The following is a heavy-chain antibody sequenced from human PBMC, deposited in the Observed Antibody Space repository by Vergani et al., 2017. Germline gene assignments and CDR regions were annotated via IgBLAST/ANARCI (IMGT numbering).Heavy chain of an antibody. V-gene: IGHV1-69*01. Sequence: QVQLVQSGAEVKKPGSSVKVSCKASGGTFSSYAISWVRQAPGQGLEWMGGIIPIFGTANYAQKFQGRVTITADESTSTAYMELSSLRSEYTAVYYCARYHRAKLVPGGGVFDYWGQGTLVTVSS. CDR1: GGTFSSYA. J-gene: IGHJ4*02. CDR3: ARYHRAKLVPGGGVFDY. CDR2: IIPIFGTA. D-gene: IGHD6-13*01.